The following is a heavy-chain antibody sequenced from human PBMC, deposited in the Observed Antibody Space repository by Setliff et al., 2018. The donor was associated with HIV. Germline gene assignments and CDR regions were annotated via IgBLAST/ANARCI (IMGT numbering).Heavy chain of an antibody. V-gene: IGHV4-34*01. CDR3: ARGALSLTMTKLLSFFDC. J-gene: IGHJ4*02. D-gene: IGHD3-22*01. Sequence: ASETLSLTCAVYGGSFSGNYWSWIRQTPGRGLEWIAEINHSGNTNYNPSLKSPVTISVVASKSHFSLKMTSVTAADTAVYYCARGALSLTMTKLLSFFDCWGQGTQVTVSS. CDR1: GGSFSGNY. CDR2: INHSGNT.